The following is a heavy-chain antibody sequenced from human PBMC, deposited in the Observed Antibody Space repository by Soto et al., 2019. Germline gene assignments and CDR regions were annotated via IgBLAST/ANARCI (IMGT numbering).Heavy chain of an antibody. D-gene: IGHD3-10*01. CDR1: GGSISSGGYS. CDR3: AKDEVPGAKGFREGSMVRGIPA. Sequence: SETLSLTCAVSGGSISSGGYSWNWIRQPPGKGLEWIGYIYHSGSTLYNPSLKSRVTISVDKSKNQFSLKLSSVTAADTAVYYCAKDEVPGAKGFREGSMVRGIPAWGQGTLVTVSS. CDR2: IYHSGST. J-gene: IGHJ5*02. V-gene: IGHV4-30-2*01.